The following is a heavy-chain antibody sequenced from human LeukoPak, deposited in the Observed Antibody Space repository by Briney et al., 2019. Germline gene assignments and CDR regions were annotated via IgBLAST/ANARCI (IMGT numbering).Heavy chain of an antibody. CDR2: INHSGST. J-gene: IGHJ4*02. Sequence: SETLSLTCAVYGGSFSGYYWSWIRQPPGKGLEWIGEINHSGSTNYNPSLKSRVTLSVDTSKNQFSLKLSSVTAADTAVYYCAKPHSSGWYYLSRWGQGTLVTVSS. CDR1: GGSFSGYY. V-gene: IGHV4-34*01. CDR3: AKPHSSGWYYLSR. D-gene: IGHD6-19*01.